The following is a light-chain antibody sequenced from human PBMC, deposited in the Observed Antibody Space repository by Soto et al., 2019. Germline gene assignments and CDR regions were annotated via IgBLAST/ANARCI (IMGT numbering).Light chain of an antibody. CDR1: QSVSNNY. J-gene: IGKJ5*01. CDR3: QQYGSSPT. CDR2: GAS. V-gene: IGKV3-20*01. Sequence: EIVLTQSPGTLSLSPGERATLSCRASQSVSNNYLAWYQQKPGQAPRRLIYGASTRATGIPDRFSGSGSGTDFTLTIGRLEPEDFAVYYCQQYGSSPTFG.